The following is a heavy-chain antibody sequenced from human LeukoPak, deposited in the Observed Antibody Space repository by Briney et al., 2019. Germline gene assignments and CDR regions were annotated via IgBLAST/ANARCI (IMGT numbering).Heavy chain of an antibody. Sequence: SETLSLTCTVSGGSISSGGYYWSWIRQPPGKGLEWIGYIYHSGSTYYNPSLKSRVTISVDKSKNQFSLKLSSVTAADTAVYYCARGGYSSGREDAFDIWGQGTMVTVSS. V-gene: IGHV4-30-2*01. CDR2: IYHSGST. J-gene: IGHJ3*02. CDR1: GGSISSGGYY. CDR3: ARGGYSSGREDAFDI. D-gene: IGHD6-19*01.